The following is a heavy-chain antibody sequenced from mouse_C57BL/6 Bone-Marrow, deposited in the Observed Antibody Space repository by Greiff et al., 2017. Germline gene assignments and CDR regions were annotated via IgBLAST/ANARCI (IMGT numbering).Heavy chain of an antibody. J-gene: IGHJ4*01. CDR2: IRLKSDNYAT. D-gene: IGHD1-1*01. V-gene: IGHV6-3*01. CDR3: TGGVGGDYYGSSYDDYYAMDY. Sequence: EVKVEESGGGLVQPGGSMKLSCVASGFTFSNYWMNWVRQSPEKGLEWVAQIRLKSDNYATHYAESVKGRFTISRDDSKSSVYLQMNNLRAEDTGIYYCTGGVGGDYYGSSYDDYYAMDYWGQGTSVTVSS. CDR1: GFTFSNYW.